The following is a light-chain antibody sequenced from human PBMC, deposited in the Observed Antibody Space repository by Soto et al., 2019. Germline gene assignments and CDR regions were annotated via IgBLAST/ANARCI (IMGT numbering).Light chain of an antibody. J-gene: IGLJ1*01. CDR3: CSFAGRSPPTSV. CDR1: TSDVGTYNL. V-gene: IGLV2-23*02. CDR2: EVT. Sequence: SGLTEAACVSGSPEQTITISCTGTTSDVGTYNLVSWYQHHPGKAPQLIIFEVTKRPSGVSDRFSGSKSGNTASLTISGLLGEDEADYYCCSFAGRSPPTSVFGTGTKVTVL.